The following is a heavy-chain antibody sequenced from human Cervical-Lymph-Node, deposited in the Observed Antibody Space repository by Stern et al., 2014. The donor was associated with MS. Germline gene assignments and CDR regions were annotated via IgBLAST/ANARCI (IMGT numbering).Heavy chain of an antibody. CDR2: ITSDSSYI. J-gene: IGHJ6*02. CDR3: ARELGEEVLPFSIHLYGLDV. Sequence: EVHLVESGGGLVKPGGSLRLSCAASGFTFSQYTMNWVRQAPGKGLEWVSSITSDSSYIYYADSVKGRFTISRDNAKNSLFLQMNSLRAEDTALYYCARELGEEVLPFSIHLYGLDVWGQGTTVTVSS. CDR1: GFTFSQYT. D-gene: IGHD2-8*02. V-gene: IGHV3-21*01.